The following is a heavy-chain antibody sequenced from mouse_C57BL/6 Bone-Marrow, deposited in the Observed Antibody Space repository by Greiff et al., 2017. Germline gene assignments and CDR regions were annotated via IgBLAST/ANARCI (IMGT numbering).Heavy chain of an antibody. CDR1: GFTFSSYG. J-gene: IGHJ1*03. D-gene: IGHD2-12*01. Sequence: EVKLMESGGDLVKPGGSLKLSCAASGFTFSSYGMSWVRQTPDQRLEWVATISSGGSYTNYPESVKGRITISRDNAKNTLYLQMSSLKSEDTAMYYCARQSGSYYSDYFDVWGTGTTVTVSS. CDR2: ISSGGSYT. CDR3: ARQSGSYYSDYFDV. V-gene: IGHV5-6*01.